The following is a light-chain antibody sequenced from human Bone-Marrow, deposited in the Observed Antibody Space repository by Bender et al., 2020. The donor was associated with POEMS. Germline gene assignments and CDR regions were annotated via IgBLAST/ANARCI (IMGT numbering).Light chain of an antibody. Sequence: VLTQPPSVSVAPGETARIICAGNNIGAKNVYWYQQLPGTAPKLLIYINNQRPSGVPDRFSGSKSGTSASLAISGLRSEDEADYYCAAWEDSLNGWVFGGGTKLTVL. CDR2: INN. J-gene: IGLJ3*02. CDR1: NIGAKN. CDR3: AAWEDSLNGWV. V-gene: IGLV1-44*01.